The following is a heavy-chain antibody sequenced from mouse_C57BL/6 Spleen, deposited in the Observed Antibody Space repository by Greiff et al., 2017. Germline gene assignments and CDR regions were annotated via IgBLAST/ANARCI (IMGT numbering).Heavy chain of an antibody. CDR2: ISSGSSTI. J-gene: IGHJ3*01. V-gene: IGHV5-17*01. CDR1: GFTFSDYG. CDR3: ARPLTGGFAY. D-gene: IGHD4-1*01. Sequence: EVHLVESGGGLVKPGGSLKLSCAASGFTFSDYGMHWVRQAPEKGLEWVAYISSGSSTIYYADTVKGRFTISRDNAKNTLFLQMTSLRSEDTAMYYCARPLTGGFAYWGQGTLVTVSA.